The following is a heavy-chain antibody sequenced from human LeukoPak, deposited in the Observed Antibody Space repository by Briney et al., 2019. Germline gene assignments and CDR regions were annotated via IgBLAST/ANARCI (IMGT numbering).Heavy chain of an antibody. CDR2: IKQDGSEK. Sequence: GGSLRLSCAASGFTVSSNYMTWVRQAPGKGLEWVANIKQDGSEKYYVDSVKGRFTISRDNAKNSLYLQMNSLRAEDTAVYYCARDPSDTAMVRGWYYYGMDVWGQGTTVTVSS. CDR3: ARDPSDTAMVRGWYYYGMDV. V-gene: IGHV3-7*01. J-gene: IGHJ6*02. D-gene: IGHD5-18*01. CDR1: GFTVSSNY.